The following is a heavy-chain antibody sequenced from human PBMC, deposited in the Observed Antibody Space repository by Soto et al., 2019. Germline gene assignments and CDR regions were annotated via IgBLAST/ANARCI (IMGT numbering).Heavy chain of an antibody. V-gene: IGHV4-4*02. CDR1: GDSISNGNW. CDR3: ARNGHYCLDY. J-gene: IGHJ4*02. Sequence: PSETLSLTCDASGDSISNGNWWSWVRQPPEQGLEWIGEILYTGSVTYNPSLESRVTISVDKSKNQFSLKVNSVTAADTGVYYCARNGHYCLDYWGQGIVVTVSS. D-gene: IGHD3-3*01. CDR2: ILYTGSV.